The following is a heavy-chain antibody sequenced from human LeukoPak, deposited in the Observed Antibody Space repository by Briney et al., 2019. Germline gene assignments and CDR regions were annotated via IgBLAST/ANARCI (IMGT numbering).Heavy chain of an antibody. Sequence: GGSLRLSCAASGFTFSSYAMHWVRQAPGKGLEWVAVISYDGSNKYCADSVKGRFTISRDNSKNTLYLQMNSLRAEDTAVYYCARGGGDSNFDYWGQGTLVTVSS. CDR2: ISYDGSNK. CDR3: ARGGGDSNFDY. CDR1: GFTFSSYA. D-gene: IGHD2-21*02. V-gene: IGHV3-30*04. J-gene: IGHJ4*02.